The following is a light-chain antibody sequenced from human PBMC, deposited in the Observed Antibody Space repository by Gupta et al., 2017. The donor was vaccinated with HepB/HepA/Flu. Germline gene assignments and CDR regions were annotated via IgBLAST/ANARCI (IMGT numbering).Light chain of an antibody. V-gene: IGLV3-21*03. CDR2: DDS. Sequence: SYVLTQPPSVSVAPGTTATITCGGNKIGSKSVHWYQQKPGQAPVLVVHDDSDRPSGIPERFSGSNSGNTATLTIRRVEAGDEADYHCQVWDSSSDHVVFGGGTKLTVL. CDR1: KIGSKS. J-gene: IGLJ2*01. CDR3: QVWDSSSDHVV.